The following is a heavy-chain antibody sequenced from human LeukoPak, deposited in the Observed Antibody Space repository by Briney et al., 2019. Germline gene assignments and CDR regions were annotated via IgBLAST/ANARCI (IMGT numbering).Heavy chain of an antibody. CDR1: GFTFSNYE. V-gene: IGHV3-48*03. J-gene: IGHJ4*02. CDR2: ISNIGDII. D-gene: IGHD6-25*01. Sequence: GGSLRLSCAASGFTFSNYELNWVRQAPGKGLEWISHISNIGDIIHYADSVKGRFTISIGNAKNSLYLKMNTLRAEATAVYYVARARLLSFSDYWGQGNLVTVSS. CDR3: ARARLLSFSDY.